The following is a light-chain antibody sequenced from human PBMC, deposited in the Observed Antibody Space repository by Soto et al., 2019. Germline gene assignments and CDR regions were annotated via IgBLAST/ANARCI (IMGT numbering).Light chain of an antibody. V-gene: IGKV1-39*01. CDR2: GAS. CDR1: QSITTY. Sequence: IQMTQSPSSLSVSVGDSVTITCRSSQSITTYLNWYQQKPGKGPRLLIYGASSLPSGVPARFAGSGSGTNFTLTITSLQPEDFATYYCQQTYKTVHSFGQGTKVDI. CDR3: QQTYKTVHS. J-gene: IGKJ2*01.